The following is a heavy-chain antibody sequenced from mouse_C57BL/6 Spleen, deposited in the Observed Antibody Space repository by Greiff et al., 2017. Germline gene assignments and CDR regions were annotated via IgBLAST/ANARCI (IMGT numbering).Heavy chain of an antibody. V-gene: IGHV1-42*01. J-gene: IGHJ3*01. Sequence: EVQLQQSGPELVKPGASVKISCKASGYSFTGYYMNWVKQSPEKSLEWIGEINPSTGGTTYNQKFKAKATLTVDKSSSTAYMQLKSLTSEDSAVYYCANLRGFAYWGQGTLVTVSA. CDR3: ANLRGFAY. D-gene: IGHD1-1*01. CDR1: GYSFTGYY. CDR2: INPSTGGT.